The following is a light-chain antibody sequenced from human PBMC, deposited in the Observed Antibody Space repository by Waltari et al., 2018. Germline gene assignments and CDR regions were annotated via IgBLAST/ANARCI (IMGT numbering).Light chain of an antibody. CDR3: QKYGSLPAT. J-gene: IGKJ1*01. CDR2: DAS. CDR1: QSISRY. V-gene: IGKV3-20*01. Sequence: ELLLTQSLGTLSLPRGERATLSCRASQSISRYLALYQHKPGQAPRLLIYDASSRATGIPDRFSGSGSGTDFSLTISRLEPEDFAGYYCQKYGSLPATFGQGTKVEIK.